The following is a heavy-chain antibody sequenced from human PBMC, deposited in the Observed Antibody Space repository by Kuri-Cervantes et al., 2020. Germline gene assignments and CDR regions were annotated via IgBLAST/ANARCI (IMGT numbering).Heavy chain of an antibody. V-gene: IGHV3-21*01. J-gene: IGHJ6*02. CDR2: ISSSSSYI. CDR1: GFTFSSYS. CDR3: AKDRGVGMAGTVSYYYYGMDV. D-gene: IGHD6-19*01. Sequence: GGSLRLSCAASGFTFSSYSMNWVRQAPGKGLEWVSSISSSSSYIYYADSVKGRFTISRDNAKNTMYLQMNSLRAEDTAVYYCAKDRGVGMAGTVSYYYYGMDVWGQGTTVTVSS.